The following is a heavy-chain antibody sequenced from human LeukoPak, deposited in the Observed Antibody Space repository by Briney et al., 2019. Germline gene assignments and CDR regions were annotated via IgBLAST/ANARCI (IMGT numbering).Heavy chain of an antibody. CDR2: ISSSSSYI. J-gene: IGHJ4*02. CDR3: AKSRSGSANWALQIYDN. Sequence: PGGSLRLSCAASGFTFSSYAMSWVRQAPGRGLEWVSSISSSSSYIYYADSVKGRFTISRDNAKNSLYLQMNSLRAEDTAVYFCAKSRSGSANWALQIYDNWGQGTLVTVSS. CDR1: GFTFSSYA. V-gene: IGHV3-21*03. D-gene: IGHD1-1*01.